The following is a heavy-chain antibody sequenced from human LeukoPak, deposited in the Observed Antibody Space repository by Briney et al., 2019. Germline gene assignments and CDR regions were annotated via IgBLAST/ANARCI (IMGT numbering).Heavy chain of an antibody. CDR1: GFTLTGNY. Sequence: GGSLRLSCVVSGFTLTGNYMSWIRQAPGKEPEWVAYISSGSYSHYYADSVRGRFTISMDNSKNSLYLDMSDLRVEDTALYYCARGKRTFDPWGQGTLVTVTS. CDR3: ARGKRTFDP. CDR2: ISSGSYSH. V-gene: IGHV3-11*01. J-gene: IGHJ5*02.